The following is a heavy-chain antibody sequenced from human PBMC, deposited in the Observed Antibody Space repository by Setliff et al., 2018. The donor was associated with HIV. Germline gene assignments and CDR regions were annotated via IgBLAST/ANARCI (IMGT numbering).Heavy chain of an antibody. V-gene: IGHV1-69*10. CDR2: ISPIIGNA. D-gene: IGHD3-22*01. CDR1: GGTFSSYA. Sequence: ASVKVSCKASGGTFSSYAITWVRQAPGQGLEWMGGISPIIGNANYAQKFQGRITITADKSTSTAYMELSRLRSDDTAVYYCARGMDYYDTSGYYQYYFDYWGQGTLVTVS. J-gene: IGHJ4*02. CDR3: ARGMDYYDTSGYYQYYFDY.